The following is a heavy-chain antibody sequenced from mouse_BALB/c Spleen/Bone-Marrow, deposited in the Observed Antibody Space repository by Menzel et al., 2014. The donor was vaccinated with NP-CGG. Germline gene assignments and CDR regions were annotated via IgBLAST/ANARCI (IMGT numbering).Heavy chain of an antibody. Sequence: VMLVESGAELAKPGASVKMSCKASGYTFTNYWMHWVKQRPGQGLEWIGYIYPSTGYTEYNQKFKDKATLTSDKSSSTAYMQLSSLTSEDSAVYYCAGGRFAYWGQGTLVTVSA. CDR1: GYTFTNYW. J-gene: IGHJ3*01. D-gene: IGHD1-1*02. CDR2: IYPSTGYT. CDR3: AGGRFAY. V-gene: IGHV1-7*01.